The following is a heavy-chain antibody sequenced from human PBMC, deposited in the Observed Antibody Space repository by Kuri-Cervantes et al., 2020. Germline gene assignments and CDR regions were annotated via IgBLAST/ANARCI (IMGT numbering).Heavy chain of an antibody. D-gene: IGHD6-19*01. CDR1: GFTFSSYA. J-gene: IGHJ4*02. Sequence: GESLKISCAASGFTFSSYAMSWVRQAPGKGLEWVSYISSSSSTIYYADSVKGRFTISRDNAKNSLYLQMNSLRDEDTAVYYCARQEKQWLVLVDYWGQGTLVTVSS. CDR3: ARQEKQWLVLVDY. CDR2: ISSSSSTI. V-gene: IGHV3-48*02.